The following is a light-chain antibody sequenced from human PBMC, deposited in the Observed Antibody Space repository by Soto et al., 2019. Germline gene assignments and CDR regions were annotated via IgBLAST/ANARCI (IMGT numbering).Light chain of an antibody. CDR3: HHYNSWPYT. Sequence: EIVLTQPPDTLYVSPGERATLSCRASQSVSSNLAWYQQKTGQAPRILIYDASTRAPGFPARFSGSGSGTEFTLTISSLQSEDFAVYYCHHYNSWPYTFGQGTKVDI. CDR1: QSVSSN. V-gene: IGKV3-15*01. CDR2: DAS. J-gene: IGKJ2*01.